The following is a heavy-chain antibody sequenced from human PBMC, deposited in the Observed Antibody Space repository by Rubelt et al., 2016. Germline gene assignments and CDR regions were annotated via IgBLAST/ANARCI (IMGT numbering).Heavy chain of an antibody. J-gene: IGHJ4*02. Sequence: EVQLVESGGGLIQPGGSLRLSCAASGFTVSSNYMSWVRQAPGKGLEWVSVIYGGGSTYYADSVKGRFTISRDNSKNTVYLQMNRRRAEDTAVYFCARASLAGNVHFDYWGQGTLVTVSS. CDR2: IYGGGST. CDR1: GFTVSSNY. D-gene: IGHD6-19*01. CDR3: ARASLAGNVHFDY. V-gene: IGHV3-53*01.